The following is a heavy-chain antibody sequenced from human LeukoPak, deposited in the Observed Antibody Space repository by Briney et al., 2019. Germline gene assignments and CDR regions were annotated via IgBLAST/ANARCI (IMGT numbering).Heavy chain of an antibody. V-gene: IGHV3-23*01. Sequence: TGGPLRLSCGASGFTPGLTFGNYAMSWVRQAPGKGLEWVATIGGVGCDTYYADSVKGRFTISRDNSKNALYLQMNSLRAEDTAVYYCARARVDIAMFTWLNWYFDLWGRGTLVTVSS. J-gene: IGHJ2*01. D-gene: IGHD5-18*01. CDR2: IGGVGCDT. CDR3: ARARVDIAMFTWLNWYFDL. CDR1: GFTPGLTFGNYA.